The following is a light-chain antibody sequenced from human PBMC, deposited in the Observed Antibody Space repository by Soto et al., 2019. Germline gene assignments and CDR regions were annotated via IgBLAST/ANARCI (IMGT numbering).Light chain of an antibody. J-gene: IGLJ1*01. V-gene: IGLV2-8*01. CDR3: SSYAGSNNLGV. CDR2: EVS. Sequence: QSALTQPPSASGSPGQSVTISCTGTSSDVGGYNYVSWYQQHPGKAPKLMMYEVSKRPSGVPDRFSGAKSGNTASLTVSGRQAEDEADDYCSSYAGSNNLGVFGTGTKLTVL. CDR1: SSDVGGYNY.